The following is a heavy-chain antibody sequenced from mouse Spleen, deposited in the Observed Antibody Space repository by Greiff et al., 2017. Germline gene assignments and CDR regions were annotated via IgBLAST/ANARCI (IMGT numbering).Heavy chain of an antibody. D-gene: IGHD2-3*01. CDR2: IYPGSGNT. CDR1: GYTFTDYY. V-gene: IGHV1-76*01. CDR3: ARAFLYDGFDY. J-gene: IGHJ2*01. Sequence: QVQLKESGAELVRPGASVKLSCKASGYTFTDYYINWVKQRPGQGLEWIARIYPGSGNTYYNEKFKGKATLTAEKSSSTAYMQLSSLTSEDSAVYFCARAFLYDGFDYWGQGTTLTVSS.